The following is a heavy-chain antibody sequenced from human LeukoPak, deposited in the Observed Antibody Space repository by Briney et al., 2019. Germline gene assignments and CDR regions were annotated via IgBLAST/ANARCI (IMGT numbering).Heavy chain of an antibody. Sequence: SVKVSCKASGGTFSSYAISWVRQAPGQGLEWMGGIIPIFGTANYAQKFQGRVTITADKSTSTAYMELSSLRSEDTAVYYCARHSSYDSSGYYFTLNYYYMDVWGKGTTVTVSS. CDR3: ARHSSYDSSGYYFTLNYYYMDV. CDR2: IIPIFGTA. V-gene: IGHV1-69*06. CDR1: GGTFSSYA. D-gene: IGHD3-22*01. J-gene: IGHJ6*03.